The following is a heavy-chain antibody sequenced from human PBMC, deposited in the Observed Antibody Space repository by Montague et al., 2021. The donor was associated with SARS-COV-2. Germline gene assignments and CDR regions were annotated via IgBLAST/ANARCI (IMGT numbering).Heavy chain of an antibody. CDR1: GGSFSGYY. D-gene: IGHD2-2*01. V-gene: IGHV4-34*01. J-gene: IGHJ6*02. Sequence: SETLSLTCAVYGGSFSGYYWSWIRQPPGKGLEWIGEISHSGSTNYNPPLKSRVTISIDTSKNQFSLKLSSVTAADTAVYYCAGFAYRLLFIGSYYGMDDWGQRTTVTVSS. CDR3: AGFAYRLLFIGSYYGMDD. CDR2: ISHSGST.